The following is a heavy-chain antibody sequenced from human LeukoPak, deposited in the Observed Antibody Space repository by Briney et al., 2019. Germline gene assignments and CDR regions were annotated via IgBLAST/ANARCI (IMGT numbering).Heavy chain of an antibody. V-gene: IGHV3-7*01. J-gene: IGHJ6*03. Sequence: PGGSLRLSCAASGFTFSSYWMSWVRQAPGKGLEWVANIKQDGSEKYYVDSVKGRFTISRDNAKNSLYLQMNSLRAEDTAVYYCAKALITSDYYYYMDVWGKGTTVTVSS. CDR1: GFTFSSYW. CDR2: IKQDGSEK. CDR3: AKALITSDYYYYMDV. D-gene: IGHD2-2*01.